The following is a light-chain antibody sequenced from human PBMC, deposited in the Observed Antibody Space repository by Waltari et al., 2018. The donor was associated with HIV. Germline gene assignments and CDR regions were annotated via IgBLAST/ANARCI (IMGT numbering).Light chain of an antibody. J-gene: IGKJ2*03. CDR2: CAS. Sequence: EIVMTQSPATLSVSPGERATLSCRASQSVSRNLAWYQQKPGQAPRLLIYCASTRATGIPVRFSGNGSGTEFTLTISSLQSEDFVLYYCHQYNNWPIYSFGQGTKLEIK. V-gene: IGKV3-15*01. CDR1: QSVSRN. CDR3: HQYNNWPIYS.